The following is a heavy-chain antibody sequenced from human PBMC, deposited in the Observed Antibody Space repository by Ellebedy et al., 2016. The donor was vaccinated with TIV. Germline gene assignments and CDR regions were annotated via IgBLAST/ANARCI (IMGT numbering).Heavy chain of an antibody. J-gene: IGHJ3*02. CDR3: VRRGGWSGAFDI. CDR1: GGSISKTSYY. Sequence: MPSETLSLTCIVFGGSISKTSYYWGWIRPSPGKGLEWLGNIYYSGTTYISPSLKSRASISVDASNNQFSLKLSSVTAADTAVYYCVRRGGWSGAFDIWGQGTMITVSS. CDR2: IYYSGTT. D-gene: IGHD6-19*01. V-gene: IGHV4-39*01.